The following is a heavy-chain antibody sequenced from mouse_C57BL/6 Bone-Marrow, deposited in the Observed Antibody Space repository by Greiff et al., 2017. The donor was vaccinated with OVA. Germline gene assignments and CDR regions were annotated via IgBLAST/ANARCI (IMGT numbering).Heavy chain of an antibody. CDR1: GYTFTSYW. J-gene: IGHJ4*01. CDR3: TRGSTMVTYYAMDY. Sequence: EVQRVESGTVLARPGASVKMSCKTSGYTFTSYWMHWVKQRPGQGLEWIGAIYPGNSDTSYNQKFKGKAKLTAVTSASTAYMELSSLTNEDSAVYYCTRGSTMVTYYAMDYWGQGTSVTVSS. CDR2: IYPGNSDT. V-gene: IGHV1-5*01. D-gene: IGHD2-2*01.